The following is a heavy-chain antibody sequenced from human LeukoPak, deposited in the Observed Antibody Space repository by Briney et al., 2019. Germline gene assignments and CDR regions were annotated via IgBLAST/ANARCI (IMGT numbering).Heavy chain of an antibody. CDR3: ARDGLYHDDSSGYEFHH. CDR2: LIYRVGTP. V-gene: IGHV1-69*05. J-gene: IGHJ1*01. D-gene: IGHD3-22*01. Sequence: SVKVSCKASGGTLNTYAISWARQAPGQGLEWMRRLIYRVGTPTYAQRFEGRISITTDESTGTDYMELRSLRSEDTALYYCARDGLYHDDSSGYEFHHWGQSSLVIVSS. CDR1: GGTLNTYA.